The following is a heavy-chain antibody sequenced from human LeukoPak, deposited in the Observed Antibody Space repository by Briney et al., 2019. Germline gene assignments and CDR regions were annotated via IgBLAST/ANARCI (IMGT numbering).Heavy chain of an antibody. J-gene: IGHJ4*02. D-gene: IGHD3-10*01. Sequence: PGGSLRLSCAASGFTFRSYWMHWVRQAPGKGLVWVSRIHGDGSNTRYADSVKGRFTISRDNAKNALYLQMNSLRVEDMAVYYCARDYYSCPDYWGQGTLVTVSS. CDR2: IHGDGSNT. CDR3: ARDYYSCPDY. V-gene: IGHV3-74*01. CDR1: GFTFRSYW.